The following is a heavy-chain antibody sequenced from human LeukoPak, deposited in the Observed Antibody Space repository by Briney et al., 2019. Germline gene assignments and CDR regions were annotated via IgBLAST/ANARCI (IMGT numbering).Heavy chain of an antibody. CDR2: ISAYNGDK. CDR3: VRGGYYGSGSFPDY. Sequence: ASVKVSCKGSGYSFASIGINWVREARGQGLEWVGWISAYNGDKGYAQKLPGSVTRTTDTSTSAANMALRRLRYDDTAVYYCVRGGYYGSGSFPDYWGEGTLVTVSS. V-gene: IGHV1-18*01. J-gene: IGHJ4*02. D-gene: IGHD3-10*01. CDR1: GYSFASIG.